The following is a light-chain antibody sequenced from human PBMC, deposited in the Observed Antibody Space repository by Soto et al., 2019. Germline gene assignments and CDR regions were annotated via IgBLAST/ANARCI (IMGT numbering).Light chain of an antibody. V-gene: IGKV3D-15*01. CDR3: QQYYNWPLT. J-gene: IGKJ4*01. Sequence: EIVMTQSPATLSVSPGERATLSCRASQSVNYNLAWYQQKPGQAPRLLIYSASTRATGTPARFSGSGSGTEFTLTISRLQSEDFAVYYCQQYYNWPLTFGGGTKVEIK. CDR1: QSVNYN. CDR2: SAS.